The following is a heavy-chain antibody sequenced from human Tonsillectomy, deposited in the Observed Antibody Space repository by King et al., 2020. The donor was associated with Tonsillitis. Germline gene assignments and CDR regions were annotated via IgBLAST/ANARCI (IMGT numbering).Heavy chain of an antibody. J-gene: IGHJ4*02. V-gene: IGHV5-51*01. CDR3: AGHVRGPYFDY. CDR1: GYSFTSYW. Sequence: VQLVESGAEVKKPGESLKISCKGSGYSFTSYWIGWVRQMPGKCVELMGIIYPGDSVTSYSPSFQGQGTISADKSISTAYLQWSSLKASYTAMYYCAGHVRGPYFDYWGQGTLVTVSS. D-gene: IGHD2/OR15-2a*01. CDR2: IYPGDSVT.